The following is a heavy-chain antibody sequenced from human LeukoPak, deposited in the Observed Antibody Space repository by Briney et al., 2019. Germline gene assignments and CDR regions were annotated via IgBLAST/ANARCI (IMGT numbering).Heavy chain of an antibody. Sequence: GASVKVSCKASGYTFTGYYMHWVRQAPGQGLEWMGWINPNSGGTNYAQKFQGRVTMTRDTSISTAYMELSRLRSDDTAVYYCARLGQAGTSGYYIRWGQGTLVTVSS. CDR2: INPNSGGT. V-gene: IGHV1-2*02. D-gene: IGHD3-22*01. CDR1: GYTFTGYY. CDR3: ARLGQAGTSGYYIR. J-gene: IGHJ4*02.